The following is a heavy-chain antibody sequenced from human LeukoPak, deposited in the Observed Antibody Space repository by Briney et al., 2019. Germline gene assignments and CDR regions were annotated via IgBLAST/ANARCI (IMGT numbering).Heavy chain of an antibody. CDR3: ASLDFYYDSGYDY. Sequence: SETLSLTCAVSGDSISSSNWWSWVRQPPGKGLEWIGEIYHSGSTNYNPSLKSRVTISVDKSKNQFSLKLSSVTAADTAVYYCASLDFYYDSGYDYWGQGTLVTVSS. D-gene: IGHD3-22*01. CDR2: IYHSGST. V-gene: IGHV4-4*02. J-gene: IGHJ4*02. CDR1: GDSISSSNW.